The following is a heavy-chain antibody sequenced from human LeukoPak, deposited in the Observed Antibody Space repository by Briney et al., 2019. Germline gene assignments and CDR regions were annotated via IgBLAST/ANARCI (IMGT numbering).Heavy chain of an antibody. CDR2: ISYDGSNK. D-gene: IGHD3-22*01. J-gene: IGHJ4*02. V-gene: IGHV3-30-3*01. CDR1: GFTFSSYA. CDR3: ASDVHYYDSSGYGDSFDY. Sequence: GRSLRLSCAASGFTFSSYAMHWVRQAPGKGLEWVAVISYDGSNKYYANSVKGRFTISRDNSKNTLYLQMISLRAEDTAVYYCASDVHYYDSSGYGDSFDYWGQGTLVTVSS.